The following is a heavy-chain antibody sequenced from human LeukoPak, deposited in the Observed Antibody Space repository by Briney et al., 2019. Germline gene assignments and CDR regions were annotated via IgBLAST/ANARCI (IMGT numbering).Heavy chain of an antibody. D-gene: IGHD2-2*01. CDR1: GFTFSSYG. J-gene: IGHJ4*02. CDR2: IWYDGSNK. CDR3: ARHRSPSSLSFFDI. Sequence: QPGRSLRLSCAASGFTFSSYGMHWVRQAPGKGLEWVAVIWYDGSNKYYADSVKGRFTISRDNSKNTLYLQMNSLRAEDTALYYCARHRSPSSLSFFDIWGQGMLVIVSS. V-gene: IGHV3-33*08.